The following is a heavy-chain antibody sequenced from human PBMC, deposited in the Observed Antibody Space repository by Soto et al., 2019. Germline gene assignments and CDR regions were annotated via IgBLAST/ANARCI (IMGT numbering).Heavy chain of an antibody. J-gene: IGHJ4*02. V-gene: IGHV3-48*02. D-gene: IGHD3-22*01. Sequence: EVQLVESGGGLVQPGGSLRLSCAASGFTFSSYSMNWVRQAPGKGLEWVSYISSSSSTIYYADSVKGRFTISRDNAKNSLYLQMNSLRDEDTAVYYCAMHYYDSSGYYYFDYWGQGTLVTVSS. CDR1: GFTFSSYS. CDR2: ISSSSSTI. CDR3: AMHYYDSSGYYYFDY.